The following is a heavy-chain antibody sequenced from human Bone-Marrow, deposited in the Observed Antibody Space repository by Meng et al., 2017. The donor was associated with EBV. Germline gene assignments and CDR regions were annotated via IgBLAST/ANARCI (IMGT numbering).Heavy chain of an antibody. V-gene: IGHV7-4-1*02. CDR1: GYTLTSYA. Sequence: HVHLVQSGPQVKKPGAPLKVSCKASGYTLTSYAMNVVRQAPGPGLEWKGLINTNTENPTYAQGFPGRFVFPLDTSVNTAYLQISSLKAEDTAVYYYSRCKSSSWYNGFDPWGQGTLVTASS. CDR3: SRCKSSSWYNGFDP. D-gene: IGHD6-13*01. J-gene: IGHJ5*02. CDR2: INTNTENP.